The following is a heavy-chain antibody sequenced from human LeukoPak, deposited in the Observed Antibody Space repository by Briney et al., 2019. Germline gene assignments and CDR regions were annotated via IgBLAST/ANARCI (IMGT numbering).Heavy chain of an antibody. D-gene: IGHD1-26*01. CDR1: GGSFSSYY. V-gene: IGHV4-59*08. CDR3: ARGHQWKPLDS. Sequence: PSETLSLTCTVSGGSFSSYYWYWIRQPPGKGLEYIGYIYHRGSTNYNPSLKRRVTISVPTSKSQFPLKVNSVPAADPAVYYCARGHQWKPLDSWGQGTLVTVSS. CDR2: IYHRGST. J-gene: IGHJ4*02.